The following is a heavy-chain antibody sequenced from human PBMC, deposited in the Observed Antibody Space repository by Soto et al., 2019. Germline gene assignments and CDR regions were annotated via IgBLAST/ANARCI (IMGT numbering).Heavy chain of an antibody. CDR3: ARDGGMTTVTTGWFDP. V-gene: IGHV1-46*01. Sequence: QVQLVQSGAEVKKPGASVKVSCKASGYTFTSYYMHWVRQAPGQGLEWMGIINPSGGSTSYAQKFQGRVTMTRDTSTSTVYMELSSLRSEDTAVYYCARDGGMTTVTTGWFDPWGQGTLVTVSS. J-gene: IGHJ5*02. CDR2: INPSGGST. CDR1: GYTFTSYY. D-gene: IGHD4-17*01.